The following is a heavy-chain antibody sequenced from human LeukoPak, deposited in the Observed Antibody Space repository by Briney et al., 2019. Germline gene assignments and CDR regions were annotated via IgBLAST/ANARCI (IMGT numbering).Heavy chain of an antibody. V-gene: IGHV3-7*01. J-gene: IGHJ5*02. D-gene: IGHD6-13*01. CDR1: GFTFSNYW. CDR3: ARYSSSSSVVA. CDR2: TKPDGSET. Sequence: PGGSLRLSCAASGFTFSNYWMSWVRQAPGKGLEWLANTKPDGSETHYVDSVKGRFTVSRDNAKNSLYLQVDSLRADDMAVYYCARYSSSSSVVALGQGALVTVSS.